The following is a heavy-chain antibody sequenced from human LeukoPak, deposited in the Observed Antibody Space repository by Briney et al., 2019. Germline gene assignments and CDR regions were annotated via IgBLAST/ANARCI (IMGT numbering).Heavy chain of an antibody. CDR1: GFTFSSYS. J-gene: IGHJ4*02. D-gene: IGHD6-19*01. Sequence: PGGSLRLSCAPSGFTFSSYSMNWVRQAPGKGLEWVSYISSSSSYTNYADSVKGRFTISRDNAKNSLYLQMNSLRAEDTAVYYCARVGRESSTGWLDYWGQGTLVTVSS. V-gene: IGHV3-21*05. CDR2: ISSSSSYT. CDR3: ARVGRESSTGWLDY.